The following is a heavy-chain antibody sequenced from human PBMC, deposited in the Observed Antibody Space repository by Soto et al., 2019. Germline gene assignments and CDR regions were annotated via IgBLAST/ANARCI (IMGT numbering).Heavy chain of an antibody. CDR1: GFTFIRYA. J-gene: IGHJ4*02. CDR3: ATQDFRGTTGTT. D-gene: IGHD1-1*01. Sequence: GWSLRLACASSGFTFIRYAMGWVRQAPGKGLEWVSVISGSGGNIHYADSVKGRFTISRDNSKNTLYLQMNSLRVEDTAVYNCATQDFRGTTGTTWGQGTLVTVSS. V-gene: IGHV3-23*01. CDR2: ISGSGGNI.